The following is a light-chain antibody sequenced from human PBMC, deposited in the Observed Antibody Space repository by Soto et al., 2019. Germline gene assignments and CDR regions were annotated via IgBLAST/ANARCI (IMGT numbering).Light chain of an antibody. CDR3: EQYSSTPWT. Sequence: EIVLTQSPGALTWSPGERATLSCRASQSLRSNYLEWYQQRPGQAPRLLIFAASSSAARIPDRFSGSGSGTDFTLTISRLEPEDFAVYYCEQYSSTPWTFGQGTKVDIK. CDR2: AAS. J-gene: IGKJ1*01. CDR1: QSLRSNY. V-gene: IGKV3-20*01.